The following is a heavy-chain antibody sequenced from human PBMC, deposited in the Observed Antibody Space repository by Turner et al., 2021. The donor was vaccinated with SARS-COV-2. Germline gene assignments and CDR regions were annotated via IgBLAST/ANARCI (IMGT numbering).Heavy chain of an antibody. Sequence: EVQLVASGGGLVQPGRSLILSGAASGFTFDDYAMHWVRQAPGKGLEWVSGISWNSGSRGYADSVKGRFTISRDNAKNSLYLQMNSLRAEDTALYYCAKDIVGVSRGYVLGYYGMDVWGQGATVTVSS. CDR3: AKDIVGVSRGYVLGYYGMDV. V-gene: IGHV3-9*01. CDR1: GFTFDDYA. D-gene: IGHD1-26*01. J-gene: IGHJ6*02. CDR2: ISWNSGSR.